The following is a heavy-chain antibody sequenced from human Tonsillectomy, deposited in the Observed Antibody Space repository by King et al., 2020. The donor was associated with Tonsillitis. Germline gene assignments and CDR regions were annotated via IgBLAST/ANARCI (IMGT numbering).Heavy chain of an antibody. Sequence: QLVQSGGGVVQPGGSLRLSCAASGFSYSSHGMHWVRQAPGKGLEWVALISYDGSNKYYADSVKGRFTISRDNSKNTLYLQMHSLRAEDTAVYYCARDPVVAYYYESITSNYFYYWGQGTLVTLSS. J-gene: IGHJ4*02. D-gene: IGHD3-22*01. CDR1: GFSYSSHG. V-gene: IGHV3-30*19. CDR3: ARDPVVAYYYESITSNYFYY. CDR2: ISYDGSNK.